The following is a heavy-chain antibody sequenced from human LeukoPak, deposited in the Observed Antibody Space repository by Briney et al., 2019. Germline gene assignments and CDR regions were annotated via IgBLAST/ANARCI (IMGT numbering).Heavy chain of an antibody. Sequence: SQTLSLTCAISGDSVSSNSAAWNWIRQSPSRGLEWLGRTYYRSKWHSDYAISLTSRITVNPDTSRNQFSLQLTSVTPEDTAVYFCARGGGYSFDFWGQGTLVTVSS. J-gene: IGHJ4*02. D-gene: IGHD2-21*01. CDR3: ARGGGYSFDF. CDR2: TYYRSKWHS. CDR1: GDSVSSNSAA. V-gene: IGHV6-1*01.